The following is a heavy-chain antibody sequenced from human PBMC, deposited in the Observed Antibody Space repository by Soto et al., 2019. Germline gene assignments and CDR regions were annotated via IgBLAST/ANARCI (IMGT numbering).Heavy chain of an antibody. V-gene: IGHV1-2*04. CDR3: ARAYSSSCCIDH. J-gene: IGHJ4*02. D-gene: IGHD6-13*01. Sequence: ASVKVSCKASGYTFTGYYMHWVRQAPGQGLEWMGWINPNSGGTNYAQKFQGWVTMTRDTSISTAYMELSRLRSDDTAVYYCARAYSSSCCIDHWGQGTLVTVSS. CDR2: INPNSGGT. CDR1: GYTFTGYY.